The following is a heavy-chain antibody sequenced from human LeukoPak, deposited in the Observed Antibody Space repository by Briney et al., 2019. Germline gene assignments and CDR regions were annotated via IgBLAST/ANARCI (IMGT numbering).Heavy chain of an antibody. Sequence: PGGSLRLSCAVSGFTFSWYSMNWVRQAPGKGLEWLSYITRSSSTIYYADSVKGRLTISRDNAKNSLYLQMNSLRVDDTAVYYCATADRGAFDIWGQGTMVIVSS. CDR2: ITRSSSTI. CDR1: GFTFSWYS. V-gene: IGHV3-48*01. J-gene: IGHJ3*02. CDR3: ATADRGAFDI.